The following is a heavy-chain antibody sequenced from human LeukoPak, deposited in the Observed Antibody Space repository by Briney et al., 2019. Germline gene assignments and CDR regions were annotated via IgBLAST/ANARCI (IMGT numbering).Heavy chain of an antibody. D-gene: IGHD5-12*01. CDR3: VKLGGSSTFDY. CDR1: GFTFSSYG. J-gene: IGHJ4*02. Sequence: PGRSLRLSCAASGFTFSSYGMHWVRQAPGKGLEYVSAISSNGGSTYYADSVKGRFTISRDNSKNTLYLQMSSLRVEDTAVYYCVKLGGSSTFDYWGQGTLVTVSS. V-gene: IGHV3-64D*06. CDR2: ISSNGGST.